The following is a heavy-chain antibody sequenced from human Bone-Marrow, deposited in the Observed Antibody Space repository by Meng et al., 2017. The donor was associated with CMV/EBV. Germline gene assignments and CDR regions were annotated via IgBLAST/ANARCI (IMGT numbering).Heavy chain of an antibody. V-gene: IGHV3-66*02. CDR2: IYSGGST. CDR3: ARRGIAALNDAFDI. D-gene: IGHD6-13*01. J-gene: IGHJ3*02. Sequence: GGSLRLSCAASGFTVSSNYMSWVRQAPGKGLEWVSVIYSGGSTYYADSVKGRFTISRDNSKNTLYLQMNSLRAEDTAVYYCARRGIAALNDAFDIWGQGPMVTVSS. CDR1: GFTVSSNY.